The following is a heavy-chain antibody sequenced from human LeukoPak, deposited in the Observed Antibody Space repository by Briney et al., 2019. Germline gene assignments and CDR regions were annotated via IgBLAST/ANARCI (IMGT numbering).Heavy chain of an antibody. D-gene: IGHD3-22*01. J-gene: IGHJ4*02. CDR3: ARAHDSSGIL. CDR1: GGSISSGGHS. V-gene: IGHV4-31*03. Sequence: PSETLSLTCTVSGGSISSGGHSWSWIRQPPGKGLEWIGYIYYSGSTYYNPSLKSRVTISVDTSKNQFSLKLSSVTAADTAVYYCARAHDSSGILWGQGTLVTVSS. CDR2: IYYSGST.